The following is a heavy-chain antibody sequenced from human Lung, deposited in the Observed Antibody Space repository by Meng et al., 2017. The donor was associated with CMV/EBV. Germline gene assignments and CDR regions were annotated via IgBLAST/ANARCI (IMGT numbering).Heavy chain of an antibody. D-gene: IGHD3-10*01. V-gene: IGHV4-38-2*02. CDR2: IYHSGTT. CDR3: AREFGSTYYGSGTPYA. Sequence: SETLSLXCTVSGYPITNGFYWAWIRQPPGKGLEWIGTIYHSGTTYYNPSLKIRVTISVDTSKNKFSLNLRSVTAADTAVYFCAREFGSTYYGSGTPYAWGRG. J-gene: IGHJ5*02. CDR1: GYPITNGFY.